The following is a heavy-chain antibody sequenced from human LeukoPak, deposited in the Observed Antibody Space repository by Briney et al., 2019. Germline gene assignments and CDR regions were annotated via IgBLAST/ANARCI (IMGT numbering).Heavy chain of an antibody. CDR2: INHSGST. V-gene: IGHV4-34*01. CDR1: GGSFSGYY. CDR3: ARGTSWFDP. J-gene: IGHJ5*02. Sequence: KPSETLSLTCAVYGGSFSGYYWSWIRQPPGKGLEWIGEINHSGSTNYNPSLKSRVTISVDMSKNQFSLKLSSVTAADTAVYYCARGTSWFDPWGQGTLVTVSS. D-gene: IGHD4-11*01.